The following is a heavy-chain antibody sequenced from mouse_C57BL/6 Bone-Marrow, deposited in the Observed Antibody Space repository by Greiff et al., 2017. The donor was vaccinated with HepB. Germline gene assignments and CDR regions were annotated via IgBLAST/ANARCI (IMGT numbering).Heavy chain of an antibody. Sequence: LEESDAELVKPGASVKISCKVSGYTFTDHTIHWMKQRPEQGLEWIGYIYPRDGSTKYNEKFKGKATLTADKSSSTAYMQLNSLTSEDSAVYFCARLGYYGSSPWFAYWGQGTLVTVSA. CDR3: ARLGYYGSSPWFAY. J-gene: IGHJ3*01. D-gene: IGHD1-1*01. CDR2: IYPRDGST. CDR1: GYTFTDHT. V-gene: IGHV1-78*01.